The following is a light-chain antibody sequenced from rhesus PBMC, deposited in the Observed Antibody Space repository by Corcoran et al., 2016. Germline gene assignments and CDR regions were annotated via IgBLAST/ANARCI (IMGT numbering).Light chain of an antibody. CDR2: AAS. Sequence: DIQMTQSPSSLSASVGDTVTITCRVSQGISSYLNWFQQKPGKAPKLLIYAASSLESGVPSRFSGSGSGTDFTLTITSLQPEDFAVYYCLQHNSYPYSFGQGTKVEIK. J-gene: IGKJ2*01. CDR1: QGISSY. CDR3: LQHNSYPYS. V-gene: IGKV1-28*03.